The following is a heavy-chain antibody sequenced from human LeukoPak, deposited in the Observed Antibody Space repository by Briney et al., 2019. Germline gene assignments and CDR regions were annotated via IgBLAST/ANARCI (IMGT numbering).Heavy chain of an antibody. D-gene: IGHD2-2*01. J-gene: IGHJ5*02. CDR3: VRDLGYCSSTSCRNWFDP. V-gene: IGHV1-18*01. Sequence: ASVKVSCKASGYTFTSYGISWVRQAPGQGLEWMGWISAYNGNTNYAQKLQGRVTMTTDTSTSTAYMELRSLRSDDTAVYYCVRDLGYCSSTSCRNWFDPWGQGTLVTVSS. CDR1: GYTFTSYG. CDR2: ISAYNGNT.